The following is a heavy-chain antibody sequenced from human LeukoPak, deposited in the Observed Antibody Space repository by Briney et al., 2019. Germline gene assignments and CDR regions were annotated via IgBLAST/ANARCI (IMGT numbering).Heavy chain of an antibody. CDR2: IRYDGSNK. CDR1: GFTFSSYG. CDR3: AKGYYGSGSYSPYYYGMDV. J-gene: IGHJ6*02. V-gene: IGHV3-30*02. D-gene: IGHD3-10*01. Sequence: PGGSLRLSCAASGFTFSSYGMHWVRQAPGKGLEWVAFIRYDGSNKCYADSVKGRFTISRDNSKNTLYLQMNSLRAEDTAVYYCAKGYYGSGSYSPYYYGMDVWGQGTTVTVSS.